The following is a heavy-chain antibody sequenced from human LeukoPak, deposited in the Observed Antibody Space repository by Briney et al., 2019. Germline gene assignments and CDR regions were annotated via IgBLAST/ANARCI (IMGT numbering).Heavy chain of an antibody. D-gene: IGHD6-19*01. CDR3: ARGWGSGWSRLDNWFDP. CDR1: GGSISSYY. J-gene: IGHJ5*02. Sequence: SETLSLTCTVSGGSISSYYWSWIRQPAGKGLEWIGRIYTSGSTNYNPSLKSRVTMSVDTSKNQFSLKLSSVTAADTAVYYCARGWGSGWSRLDNWFDPWGQGTLVTVSS. CDR2: IYTSGST. V-gene: IGHV4-4*07.